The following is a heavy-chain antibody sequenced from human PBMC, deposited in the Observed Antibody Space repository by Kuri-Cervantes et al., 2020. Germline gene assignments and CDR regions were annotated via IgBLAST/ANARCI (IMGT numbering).Heavy chain of an antibody. CDR3: AWGRSHSGSFLFDY. CDR2: ISYDGSNK. CDR1: GFTFSSYG. D-gene: IGHD1-26*01. J-gene: IGHJ4*02. Sequence: GESLKISCAASGFTFSSYGMHWVRQAPGKGLEWVAVISYDGSNKYYADSVKGRFTISRDNAKSSLYLQMNSLRAEDTAVYYCAWGRSHSGSFLFDYWGQGTLVTVSS. V-gene: IGHV3-30*03.